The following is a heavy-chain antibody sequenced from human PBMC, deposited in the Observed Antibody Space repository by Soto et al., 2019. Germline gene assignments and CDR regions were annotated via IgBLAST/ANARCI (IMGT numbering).Heavy chain of an antibody. Sequence: EVQLVESGGGLIQPGGSLRLSCAASGFTVSSNYMSWVRQAPGKGLEWVSVIYSCGSTYYADSVKGRFTISRDNSKNTMYLQMNSLRAEDTAVYYGARDLRGNWGSTSCHPRADYYYGTDVWGQGTTVTVSS. CDR3: ARDLRGNWGSTSCHPRADYYYGTDV. D-gene: IGHD2-2*01. V-gene: IGHV3-66*03. J-gene: IGHJ6*02. CDR2: IYSCGST. CDR1: GFTVSSNY.